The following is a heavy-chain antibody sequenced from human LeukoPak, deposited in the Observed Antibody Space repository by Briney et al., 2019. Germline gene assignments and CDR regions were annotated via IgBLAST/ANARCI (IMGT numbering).Heavy chain of an antibody. CDR3: AKEYYSNSPDYYYYYMDV. Sequence: GGSLRLSCAASGFTFSSYGMHWVRQAPGKGLEWVAFIQYDGSNKYYADSVKGRFTISRDNSKNTLYLQMNSLRAEDTAVYYCAKEYYSNSPDYYYYYMDVWGKGTTVTVSS. CDR2: IQYDGSNK. J-gene: IGHJ6*03. D-gene: IGHD4-11*01. CDR1: GFTFSSYG. V-gene: IGHV3-30*02.